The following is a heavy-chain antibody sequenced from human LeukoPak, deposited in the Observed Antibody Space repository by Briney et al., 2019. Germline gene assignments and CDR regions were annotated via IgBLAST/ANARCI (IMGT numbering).Heavy chain of an antibody. J-gene: IGHJ6*03. CDR2: VFHSGNT. CDR3: ARTTEGGYTYDYFYYYYMDV. D-gene: IGHD5-18*01. V-gene: IGHV4-38-2*02. Sequence: SETLSLTCTVSGYSISSTYYWGWIRQPPGKGLEWVGSVFHSGNTYYNPSLKSRLTISVDSSKNQFSLKLSSVTAADTAVYYCARTTEGGYTYDYFYYYYMDVWGKGTTVTISS. CDR1: GYSISSTYY.